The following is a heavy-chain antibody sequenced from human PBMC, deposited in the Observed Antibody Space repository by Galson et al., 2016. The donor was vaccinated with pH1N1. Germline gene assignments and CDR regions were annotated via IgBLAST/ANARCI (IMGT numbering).Heavy chain of an antibody. D-gene: IGHD3-22*01. J-gene: IGHJ4*02. CDR2: ISSSSSYI. V-gene: IGHV3-21*01. Sequence: SLRLSCAASGFLFSGYTMNWIRQAPGKGLEWVSSISSSSSYIYYADSVKGRFTISRDNAKNSLYLQMNSLRAEDTAVYYCARGVYYYDSSGPIDYWGQGTLVTVSS. CDR3: ARGVYYYDSSGPIDY. CDR1: GFLFSGYT.